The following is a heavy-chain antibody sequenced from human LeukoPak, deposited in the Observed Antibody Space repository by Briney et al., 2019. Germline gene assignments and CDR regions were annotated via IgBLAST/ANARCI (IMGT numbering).Heavy chain of an antibody. CDR1: GGSIDSSSYY. Sequence: SETLSLTCTVSGGSIDSSSYYWGWIRQPPGKGLEWIGSIYSSGSTYYNPSLKSRVTISVDTSKNQFSLRLSSVTAADTAVYYCARLHSTHSSNSWGQGTLVTVSS. J-gene: IGHJ4*02. V-gene: IGHV4-39*01. CDR2: IYSSGST. D-gene: IGHD6-13*01. CDR3: ARLHSTHSSNS.